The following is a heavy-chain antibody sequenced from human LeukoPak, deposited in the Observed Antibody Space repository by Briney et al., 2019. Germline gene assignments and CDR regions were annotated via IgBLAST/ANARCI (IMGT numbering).Heavy chain of an antibody. CDR3: ARVLAIFGLDTTDFYMDV. CDR1: GASISSHY. CDR2: TSGSI. J-gene: IGHJ6*03. D-gene: IGHD3/OR15-3a*01. Sequence: SDTLSLTCAVSGASISSHYWSWIRQPPGKGLEWTGYTSGSISDNPSLKSRVAVSVDPSQNQVSLSLTSVTAADTAVYYCARVLAIFGLDTTDFYMDVWGKGTTVTVSS. V-gene: IGHV4-59*11.